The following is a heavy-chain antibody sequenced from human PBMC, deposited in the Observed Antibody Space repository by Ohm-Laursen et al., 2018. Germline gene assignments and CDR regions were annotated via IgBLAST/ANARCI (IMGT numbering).Heavy chain of an antibody. CDR1: GFTFDDNA. D-gene: IGHD3-10*01. V-gene: IGHV3-9*01. J-gene: IGHJ6*02. Sequence: RSLRLSCAASGFTFDDNAMHWVRQSPGKGLEWVSGISWNSASIVYADSVKGRFTISRDNAKNSLYLEMNSLRDEDTALYYCAKDQRKFGPFGGMDVWGQGTTVTVSS. CDR2: ISWNSASI. CDR3: AKDQRKFGPFGGMDV.